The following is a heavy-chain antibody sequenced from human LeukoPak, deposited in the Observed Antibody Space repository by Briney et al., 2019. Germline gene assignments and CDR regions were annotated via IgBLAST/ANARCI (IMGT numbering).Heavy chain of an antibody. D-gene: IGHD2-21*02. V-gene: IGHV3-21*01. CDR1: AFSLNAYN. Sequence: GGSLRLSCAASAFSLNAYNMNWVRQAPGKGLEWVSSISYTGTYIYYADSVKGRFTISRDNAKNSLYLQMNSLRAEDTVVYYCARCGGDCHSSDYWGQGTLVTVSS. CDR3: ARCGGDCHSSDY. CDR2: ISYTGTYI. J-gene: IGHJ4*02.